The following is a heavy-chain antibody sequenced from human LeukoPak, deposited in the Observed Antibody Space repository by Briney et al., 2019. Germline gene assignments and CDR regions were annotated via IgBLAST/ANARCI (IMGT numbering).Heavy chain of an antibody. J-gene: IGHJ4*02. V-gene: IGHV1-69*05. CDR3: ASGSSGGLDY. D-gene: IGHD2-15*01. CDR2: IIPIFGTA. CDR1: GGTFSSYA. Sequence: TVKVSCKASGGTFSSYAISWVRQAPGQGLEWMGRIIPIFGTANYAQKFQGRVTITTDESTSTAYMELSSLRSEDTAVYYCASGSSGGLDYWGQGTLVTVSS.